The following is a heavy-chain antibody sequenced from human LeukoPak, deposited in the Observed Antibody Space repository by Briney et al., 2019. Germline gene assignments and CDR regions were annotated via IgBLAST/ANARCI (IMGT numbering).Heavy chain of an antibody. J-gene: IGHJ6*02. Sequence: ASVKVSCKASGYTFTSYYMHWVRQAPGQGLEWMGIINPSGGSTSYAQKFQGRVTMTRDTPTSAVYMELSSLRSEDTAVYYCARDRSGLHYYGSGSYRSMDVWGQGTTVTVSS. CDR1: GYTFTSYY. V-gene: IGHV1-46*01. CDR3: ARDRSGLHYYGSGSYRSMDV. CDR2: INPSGGST. D-gene: IGHD3-10*01.